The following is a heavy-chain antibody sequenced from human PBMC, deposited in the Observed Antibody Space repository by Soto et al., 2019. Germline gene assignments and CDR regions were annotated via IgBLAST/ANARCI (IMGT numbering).Heavy chain of an antibody. Sequence: ESGGGVVQPGRSLRLSCAASGFTFSSYAMHWVRQAPGKGLEWVAVISYDGSNKYYADSVKGRFTISRDNSKNTLYLQMNSLRAEDTAVYYCASTYSGYDFYYYYGMDVWGQGTTVTVSS. CDR3: ASTYSGYDFYYYYGMDV. CDR2: ISYDGSNK. CDR1: GFTFSSYA. D-gene: IGHD5-12*01. V-gene: IGHV3-30-3*01. J-gene: IGHJ6*02.